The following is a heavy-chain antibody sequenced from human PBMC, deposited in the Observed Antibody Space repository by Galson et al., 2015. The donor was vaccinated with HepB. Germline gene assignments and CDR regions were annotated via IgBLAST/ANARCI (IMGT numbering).Heavy chain of an antibody. CDR2: MWYDGSNK. Sequence: SLRLSCAASGFPFSTYGMHWVRQAPGKGLEWVALMWYDGSNKYYGDSVKGRFTISRDNSKNSLYLQMNSLRAEDTAVYYCAKDRTDYTVRGSWFDPWGQGTLVTVSS. CDR1: GFPFSTYG. CDR3: AKDRTDYTVRGSWFDP. V-gene: IGHV3-30*02. D-gene: IGHD3-16*01. J-gene: IGHJ5*02.